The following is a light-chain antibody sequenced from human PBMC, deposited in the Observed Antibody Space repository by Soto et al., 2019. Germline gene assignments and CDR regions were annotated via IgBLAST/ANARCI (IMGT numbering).Light chain of an antibody. Sequence: ENVLTQSPGTLSLSPGERATLSCRASQSVSSNFLAWYQQKPGQAPRLLIYDASNRATGIPARFSGSGSGTDFTLTISRLEPEDFAVYYCQQYGSSPSFGQGTRLEI. J-gene: IGKJ5*01. CDR2: DAS. CDR3: QQYGSSPS. CDR1: QSVSSNF. V-gene: IGKV3-20*01.